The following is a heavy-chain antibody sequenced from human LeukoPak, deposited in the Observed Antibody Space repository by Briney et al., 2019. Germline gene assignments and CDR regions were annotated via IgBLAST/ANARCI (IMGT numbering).Heavy chain of an antibody. CDR3: VTYSLAVAGADH. CDR1: GFTFSDYY. V-gene: IGHV3-11*04. CDR2: ISSSGNAI. D-gene: IGHD6-19*01. J-gene: IGHJ5*02. Sequence: GGSLRLSCAASGFTFSDYYMSWIRQAPGEGLEWVSHISSSGNAIHYADSVKGRFTISRDNAKNSLYLQMNSLRAEDTAVYYCVTYSLAVAGADHWGQGTLVTVSS.